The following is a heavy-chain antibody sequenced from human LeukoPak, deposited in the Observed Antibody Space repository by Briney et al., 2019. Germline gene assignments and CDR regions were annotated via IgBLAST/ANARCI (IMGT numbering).Heavy chain of an antibody. D-gene: IGHD3-10*01. Sequence: GGSLRLSCAASGFTFSSYAMSWVRQAPGKGLAWISTVSASGDSTSYADSVKGRFTISRDNSKNALYLQVDSLRADDAALYYCAKSHYYGSGSIDYWGQGTLVTVSS. CDR1: GFTFSSYA. CDR3: AKSHYYGSGSIDY. J-gene: IGHJ4*02. CDR2: VSASGDST. V-gene: IGHV3-23*01.